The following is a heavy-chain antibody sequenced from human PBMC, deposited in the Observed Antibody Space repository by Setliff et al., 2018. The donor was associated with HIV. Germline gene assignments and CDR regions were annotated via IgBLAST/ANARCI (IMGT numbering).Heavy chain of an antibody. CDR1: GGTFSSYA. Sequence: SVKVSCKASGGTFSSYAISWVRQAPGQGLEWMGGIIPIFGTANYAQKFQGRVTITADESTSTAYMELSSLRSEDTAVYYCARDGGDTAMVSYYYYYYMDVWGKGTTVTVSS. V-gene: IGHV1-69*13. CDR3: ARDGGDTAMVSYYYYYYMDV. J-gene: IGHJ6*03. D-gene: IGHD5-18*01. CDR2: IIPIFGTA.